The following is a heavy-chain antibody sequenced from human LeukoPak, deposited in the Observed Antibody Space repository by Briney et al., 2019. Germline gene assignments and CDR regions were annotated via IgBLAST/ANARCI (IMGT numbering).Heavy chain of an antibody. CDR1: GFTFSDSP. D-gene: IGHD1-26*01. J-gene: IGHJ3*02. V-gene: IGHV3-73*01. Sequence: GGSLRLSCVASGFTFSDSPMHRVRQASGEGLEWVVRIRSKPNSYATTYAASVKGRFTISRDYSKNTAYLQMNSLKTEDTAVYYCTRVNPSAGSYYDAFDIWGQGTMVTVSS. CDR2: IRSKPNSYAT. CDR3: TRVNPSAGSYYDAFDI.